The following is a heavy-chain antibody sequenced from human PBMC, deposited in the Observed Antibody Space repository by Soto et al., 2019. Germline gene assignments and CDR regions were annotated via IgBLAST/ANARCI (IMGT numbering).Heavy chain of an antibody. D-gene: IGHD2-21*02. V-gene: IGHV1-69*01. CDR2: IIPIFGTA. CDR3: ARAYCGGDCYSTPYYYGMDV. CDR1: GGTFSSYA. J-gene: IGHJ6*02. Sequence: KVSCKASGGTFSSYAISWVRQAPGQGLEWMGGIIPIFGTANYAQKFQGRVTITADESTSTAYMELSSLRSEDTAVYYCARAYCGGDCYSTPYYYGMDVWGQGTTVTAP.